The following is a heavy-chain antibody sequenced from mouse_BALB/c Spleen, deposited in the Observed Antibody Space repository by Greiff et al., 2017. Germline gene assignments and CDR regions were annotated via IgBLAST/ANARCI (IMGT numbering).Heavy chain of an antibody. CDR3: ASGYYGRPYYFDY. D-gene: IGHD1-1*01. Sequence: EVKLMESGAELVKPGASVKLSCTASGFNIKDTYMHWVKQRPEQGLEWIGRIDPANGNTKYDPKFQGKATITADTSSNTAYLQLSSLTSEDTAVYYCASGYYGRPYYFDYWGQGTTLTVSS. J-gene: IGHJ2*01. CDR1: GFNIKDTY. CDR2: IDPANGNT. V-gene: IGHV14-3*02.